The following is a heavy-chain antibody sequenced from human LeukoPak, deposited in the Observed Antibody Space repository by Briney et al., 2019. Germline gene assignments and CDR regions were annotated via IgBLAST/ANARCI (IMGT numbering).Heavy chain of an antibody. Sequence: GGSLRLSCAASGFSVSNNYMSWVRQAPGKGLEWVSVIYSGGSTFYADSVKGRFTISRDNPKKTLYLQMNSLRAEDTAVYYCASDSYSPEYFQHWGQGTLVTVSS. V-gene: IGHV3-66*01. J-gene: IGHJ1*01. CDR2: IYSGGST. D-gene: IGHD2-15*01. CDR3: ASDSYSPEYFQH. CDR1: GFSVSNNY.